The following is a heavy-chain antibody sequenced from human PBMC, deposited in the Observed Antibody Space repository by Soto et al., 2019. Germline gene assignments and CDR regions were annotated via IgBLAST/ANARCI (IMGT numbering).Heavy chain of an antibody. CDR1: GYSFTSYW. D-gene: IGHD6-13*01. Sequence: EVQLVQSGAEVKKPGESLRISCKGSGYSFTSYWISWVRQMPGKGLEWMGRVDPIESYTNYSPSFQGHFTISAAKSIITAYLQWRSLKGSDTAMYYCARFQAAAGDNYLTFDYWGQGTLVTVSS. CDR3: ARFQAAAGDNYLTFDY. J-gene: IGHJ4*02. CDR2: VDPIESYT. V-gene: IGHV5-10-1*01.